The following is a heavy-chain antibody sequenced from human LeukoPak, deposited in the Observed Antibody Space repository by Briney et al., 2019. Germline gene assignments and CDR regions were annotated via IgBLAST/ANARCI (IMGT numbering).Heavy chain of an antibody. Sequence: ASVKVSRKASGYTFTIYDINWVRQATGQGLEWMGWMNPNSGNTGYAQKFQGRVTMTRNTSISTAYMELSSLRSEDTAVYYCARRRGYSSYFDYWGQGTLVTVSS. CDR2: MNPNSGNT. D-gene: IGHD5-18*01. V-gene: IGHV1-8*01. CDR3: ARRRGYSSYFDY. J-gene: IGHJ4*02. CDR1: GYTFTIYD.